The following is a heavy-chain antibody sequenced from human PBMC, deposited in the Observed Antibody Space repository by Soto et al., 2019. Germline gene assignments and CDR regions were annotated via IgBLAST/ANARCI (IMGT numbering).Heavy chain of an antibody. CDR1: GGTFSSYA. V-gene: IGHV1-69*06. CDR3: ARACSPVPGDPPFPH. J-gene: IGHJ1*01. Sequence: QVQLVQSGAEVKKPGSSVKVSCKASGGTFSSYAISWVRQAPGQGLEWMGGIIPIFGTANYAQKFQGRVTITADRFMSTGCMELSRLRSHVSVVYWCARACSPVPGDPPFPHWPPGALVTVSS. CDR2: IIPIFGTA. D-gene: IGHD6-19*01.